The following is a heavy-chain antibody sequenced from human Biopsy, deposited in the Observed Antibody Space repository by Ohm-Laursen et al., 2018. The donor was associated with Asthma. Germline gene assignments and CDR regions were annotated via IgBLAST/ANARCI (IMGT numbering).Heavy chain of an antibody. CDR2: ISYDGSSI. CDR3: AKAERYFDWYWFDP. Sequence: SLRLSCAASGFKFDEYTMHWVRQAPGKGLEWVAVISYDGSSIYYADSVKGRFTISRDNSKNTLSLQMNSLRAEDTAVYYCAKAERYFDWYWFDPWGQGTLVTVSS. D-gene: IGHD3-9*01. V-gene: IGHV3-30*04. CDR1: GFKFDEYT. J-gene: IGHJ5*02.